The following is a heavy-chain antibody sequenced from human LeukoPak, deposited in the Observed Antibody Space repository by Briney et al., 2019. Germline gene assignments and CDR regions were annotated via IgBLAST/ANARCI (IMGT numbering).Heavy chain of an antibody. CDR1: GFTFSSYS. D-gene: IGHD1-14*01. J-gene: IGHJ4*02. V-gene: IGHV3-21*04. CDR2: ISSSSSYI. CDR3: AKIITPRHYRPHYAY. Sequence: GGSLRLSCAASGFTFSSYSMNWVRQAPGKGLEWVSSISSSSSYIYYADSVKGRFTISRDNSKNTLYLQMNSLRAEDTAVYYCAKIITPRHYRPHYAYWGQGTLVTVSS.